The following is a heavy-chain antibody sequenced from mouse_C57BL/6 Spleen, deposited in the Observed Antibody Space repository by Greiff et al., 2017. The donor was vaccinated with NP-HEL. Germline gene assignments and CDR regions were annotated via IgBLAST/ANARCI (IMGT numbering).Heavy chain of an antibody. Sequence: VQLQQSDAELVKPGASVKISCKVSGYTFTDHPIHWMKQRPEQGLEWIGYIYPRDGSTKYNEKFNGKATLTADTSSSTAYIQLNSLTSEDSAVYFCARETAHATSVNYDDWGQGTTLTVSS. V-gene: IGHV1-78*01. D-gene: IGHD3-2*02. CDR1: GYTFTDHP. CDR2: IYPRDGST. CDR3: ARETAHATSVNYDD. J-gene: IGHJ2*01.